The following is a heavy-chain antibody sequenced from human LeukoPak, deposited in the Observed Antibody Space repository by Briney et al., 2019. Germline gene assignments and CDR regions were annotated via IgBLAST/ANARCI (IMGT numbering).Heavy chain of an antibody. V-gene: IGHV3-7*01. CDR3: ARRYCSSTRCYGNYFDY. CDR1: GFTFSSYW. CDR2: IKQDGSEK. J-gene: IGHJ4*02. Sequence: GGSLRLSCAASGFTFSSYWMSWVRQAPGKGLEWVANIKQDGSEKYYVDSVKGRFAISRDNAKNSLYLQMNSLRAEDTAVYYCARRYCSSTRCYGNYFDYWGQGTLVTVSS. D-gene: IGHD2-2*01.